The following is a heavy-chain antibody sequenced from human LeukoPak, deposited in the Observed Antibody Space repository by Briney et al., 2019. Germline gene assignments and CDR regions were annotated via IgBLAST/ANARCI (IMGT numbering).Heavy chain of an antibody. CDR2: ISPGGSTR. D-gene: IGHD3-10*01. CDR1: GFTFSTYS. V-gene: IGHV3-48*04. J-gene: IGHJ4*02. CDR3: ARDISLVRGVKWPY. Sequence: GGSLRLSCTASGFTFSTYSMNWVRQAPGKGLEWISYISPGGSTRYYVDSVKGRFTISRDNAKTSLFLQMNSLRAEDTAVYYCARDISLVRGVKWPYWGQGTLVTVSS.